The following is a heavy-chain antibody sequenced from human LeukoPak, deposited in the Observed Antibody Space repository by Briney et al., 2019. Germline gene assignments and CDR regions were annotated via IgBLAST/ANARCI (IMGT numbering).Heavy chain of an antibody. V-gene: IGHV1-2*02. D-gene: IGHD1-7*01. CDR3: ARGPPPYNWNYVFPFHY. CDR1: GYTFTGYY. CDR2: INPNSGGT. J-gene: IGHJ4*02. Sequence: ASVTVSCKASGYTFTGYYMHWVRQAPGQGLEWMGWINPNSGGTNYAQKFQGRVTMTRDTSISTAYMELSRLRSDDTAVYYCARGPPPYNWNYVFPFHYWGQGTLVTVSS.